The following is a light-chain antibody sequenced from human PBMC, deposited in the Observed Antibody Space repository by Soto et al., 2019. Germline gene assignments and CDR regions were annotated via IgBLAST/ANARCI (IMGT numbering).Light chain of an antibody. V-gene: IGLV1-44*01. Sequence: QSVLTQPPSASGTPGQRVTISCSGSHSNIGSNTVNWCQQVPGTAPKLLIYSNNQRPSGVPDRFSGSKSGTSASLAISGLQTGDGAVYYCVVWDSSLSAAVFGGGTKLTVL. CDR3: VVWDSSLSAAV. J-gene: IGLJ2*01. CDR2: SNN. CDR1: HSNIGSNT.